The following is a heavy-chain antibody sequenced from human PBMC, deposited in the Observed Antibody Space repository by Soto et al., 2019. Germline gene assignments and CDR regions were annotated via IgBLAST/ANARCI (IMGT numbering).Heavy chain of an antibody. D-gene: IGHD6-13*01. J-gene: IGHJ4*02. V-gene: IGHV4-61*01. CDR1: GGSVSSGSYY. CDR3: ASPRGSSWYALGY. Sequence: SETLSLTCTVSGGSVSSGSYYWSWIRQPPGKGLEWICYIYYSGCTNYNPSLKSRVTISVDTSKNQFSLKLSSVTAADTAVYYCASPRGSSWYALGYWGQGTLVTVSS. CDR2: IYYSGCT.